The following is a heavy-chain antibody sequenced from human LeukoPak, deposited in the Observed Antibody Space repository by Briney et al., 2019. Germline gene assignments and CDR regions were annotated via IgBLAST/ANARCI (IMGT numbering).Heavy chain of an antibody. CDR1: GGTFSSYA. D-gene: IGHD3-3*01. Sequence: SVKVSCKASGGTFSSYAISWVRQAPGQGLEWMGGIIPIFGTANYAQKFQGRVTITADESTSTSYMELSSLRSEDTAVYYCAGFWSGYSFYFDYWGQGTLVTVSS. CDR2: IIPIFGTA. CDR3: AGFWSGYSFYFDY. J-gene: IGHJ4*02. V-gene: IGHV1-69*13.